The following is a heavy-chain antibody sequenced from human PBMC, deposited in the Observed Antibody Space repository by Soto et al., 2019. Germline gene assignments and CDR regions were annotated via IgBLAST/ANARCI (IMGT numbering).Heavy chain of an antibody. Sequence: QVELQESGPRLVKSSGTLSLTCEVSSGSISTGNWWSWVRQPPGKGLEWIGEIYYTGATNYNPSLKSRLTMPIDKSKDQFSLILTSATAADTAVYYCARVFSSGSGWMYYFDFWARESWSPSPQ. V-gene: IGHV4-4*02. CDR2: IYYTGAT. J-gene: IGHJ4*02. CDR3: ARVFSSGSGWMYYFDF. CDR1: SGSISTGNW. D-gene: IGHD6-25*01.